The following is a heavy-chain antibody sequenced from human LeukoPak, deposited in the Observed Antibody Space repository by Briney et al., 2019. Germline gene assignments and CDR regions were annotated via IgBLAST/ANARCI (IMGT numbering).Heavy chain of an antibody. CDR2: ISSSSSYT. J-gene: IGHJ5*02. CDR1: GSTFSDYY. V-gene: IGHV3-11*06. D-gene: IGHD3-9*01. CDR3: ATTNFDWLLDL. Sequence: GGSLRLSCAASGSTFSDYYMSWIRQAPGKGLEWVSYISSSSSYTNYADSVKGRFTISRDNAKNSLYLQMNSLRAEDTAVYYCATTNFDWLLDLWGQGTLVTVSS.